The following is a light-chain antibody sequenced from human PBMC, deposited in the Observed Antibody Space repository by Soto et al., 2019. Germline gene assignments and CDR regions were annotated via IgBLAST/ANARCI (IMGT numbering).Light chain of an antibody. CDR2: DAS. CDR1: QSVSSY. V-gene: IGKV3-11*01. J-gene: IGKJ4*01. CDR3: QHGSSWPLT. Sequence: EIVLSQSPATLSLSPGERATVSCRASQSVSSYLAWYQQKPGQAPRLLISDASNRATGIPARFSGSGSGTDLTLTISSLEPEDFAVYYCQHGSSWPLTFGGGTKVEIK.